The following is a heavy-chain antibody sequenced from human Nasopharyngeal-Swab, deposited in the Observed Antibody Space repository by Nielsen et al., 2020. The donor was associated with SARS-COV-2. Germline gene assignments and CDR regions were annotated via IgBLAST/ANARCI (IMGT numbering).Heavy chain of an antibody. CDR1: GFTFSSYS. CDR3: ARVSSSGWDRGYFDY. Sequence: GSLRLSCAASGFTFSSYSMNWVRQAPGKGLEWVSSISSSSSYIYYADSVKGRFTISRDNAKNSLYLQMNSLRAEDTAVYYCARVSSSGWDRGYFDYWGQGTLVTGLL. J-gene: IGHJ4*02. CDR2: ISSSSSYI. V-gene: IGHV3-21*01. D-gene: IGHD6-19*01.